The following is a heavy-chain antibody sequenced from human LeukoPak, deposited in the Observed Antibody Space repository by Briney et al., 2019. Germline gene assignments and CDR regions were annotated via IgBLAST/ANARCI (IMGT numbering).Heavy chain of an antibody. CDR1: RFTFSSYG. J-gene: IGHJ4*02. V-gene: IGHV3-30*02. Sequence: GGSLRLSCAASRFTFSSYGMHWVRQTPGKGPEWVAFIRHDGSYQQYADSVKGRFTVSRDNSKDTVYLQMNSLRTEDTAVYYCAKNRDSSDYPRDFDYWGQGTLVTVS. CDR2: IRHDGSYQ. D-gene: IGHD6-19*01. CDR3: AKNRDSSDYPRDFDY.